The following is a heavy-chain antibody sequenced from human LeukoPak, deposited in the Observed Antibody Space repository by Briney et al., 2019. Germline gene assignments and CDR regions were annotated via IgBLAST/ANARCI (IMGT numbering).Heavy chain of an antibody. CDR3: ARDLNFWSSYSTRGFDY. CDR2: ITGSSTYI. D-gene: IGHD3-3*01. Sequence: GGSLRLSCAASGFTFSSYSMTWVRQAPGKGLEWVSSITGSSTYIDYADSVKGRFTISRDNAKNSLYLQMNSLRAEDTAVYYCARDLNFWSSYSTRGFDYWGQGTPVTVSS. CDR1: GFTFSSYS. V-gene: IGHV3-21*01. J-gene: IGHJ4*02.